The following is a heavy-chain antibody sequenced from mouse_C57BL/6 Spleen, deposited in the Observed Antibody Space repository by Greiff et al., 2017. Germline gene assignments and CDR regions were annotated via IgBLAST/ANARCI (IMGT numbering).Heavy chain of an antibody. CDR1: GYTFTDYE. J-gene: IGHJ4*01. V-gene: IGHV1-15*01. Sequence: LQESGAELVRPGASVTLSCKASGYTFTDYEMHWVKQTPVHGLEWIGAIDPETGGTAYNQKFKGKAILTADKSSSTAYMELRSLTSEDSAVYYCTRGGVPYAMDYWGQGTSVTVSS. D-gene: IGHD5-1*01. CDR2: IDPETGGT. CDR3: TRGGVPYAMDY.